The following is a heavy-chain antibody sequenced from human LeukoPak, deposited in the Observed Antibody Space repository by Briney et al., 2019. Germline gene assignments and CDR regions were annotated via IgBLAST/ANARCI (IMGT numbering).Heavy chain of an antibody. V-gene: IGHV3-74*01. D-gene: IGHD6-19*01. CDR1: GFTFSSYW. Sequence: GGSLRLSCAASGFTFSSYWTHWVRQAPGKGLAWVSRSNSDGSSKSYADSVKGRFTISRDNAKNTLYLQMNSLRAEDTAVYYCARPPVGIAVAPGDYWGQGTLVTVSS. CDR2: SNSDGSSK. CDR3: ARPPVGIAVAPGDY. J-gene: IGHJ4*02.